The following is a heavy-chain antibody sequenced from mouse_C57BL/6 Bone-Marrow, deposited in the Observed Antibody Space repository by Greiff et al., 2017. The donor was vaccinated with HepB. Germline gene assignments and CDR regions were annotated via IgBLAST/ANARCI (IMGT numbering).Heavy chain of an antibody. CDR3: ASADYYGSSYGFAY. Sequence: VQLQQSGAELARPGASVKMSCKASGYTFTSYTMHWVKQRPGQGLEWIGYINPSSGYTKYNQKFKDKATLTADKSSSTAYMQLSSLTSEDSAVYYCASADYYGSSYGFAYWGHGTLVTVSA. CDR2: INPSSGYT. D-gene: IGHD1-1*01. CDR1: GYTFTSYT. V-gene: IGHV1-4*01. J-gene: IGHJ3*01.